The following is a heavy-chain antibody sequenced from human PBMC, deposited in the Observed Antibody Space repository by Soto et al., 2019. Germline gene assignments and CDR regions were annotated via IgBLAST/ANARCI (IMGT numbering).Heavy chain of an antibody. D-gene: IGHD1-7*01. CDR2: INPNSGGT. Sequence: ASVKVSCKASGYTFTGYYMHWVRQAPGQGLEWMGWINPNSGGTNYAQKFQGRVTMTRDTSISTAYMELSRLRSDDTAVYYCARDEKTGTTSPYYYYGMDVWGQGTTVTVSS. CDR3: ARDEKTGTTSPYYYYGMDV. CDR1: GYTFTGYY. J-gene: IGHJ6*02. V-gene: IGHV1-2*02.